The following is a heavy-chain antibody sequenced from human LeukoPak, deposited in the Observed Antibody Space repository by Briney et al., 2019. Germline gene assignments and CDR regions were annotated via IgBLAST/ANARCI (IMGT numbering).Heavy chain of an antibody. CDR2: INHSGST. Sequence: SETLAPTCAVYGGAFSGYYWSWIRQPPGKGLEWIGEINHSGSTNYNPSLKSRVTISVDTSKNQFSLKLSSVTAADTAVYYCARGRVHFPYWGQGTLVTVSS. J-gene: IGHJ4*02. D-gene: IGHD3-3*02. CDR3: ARGRVHFPY. CDR1: GGAFSGYY. V-gene: IGHV4-34*01.